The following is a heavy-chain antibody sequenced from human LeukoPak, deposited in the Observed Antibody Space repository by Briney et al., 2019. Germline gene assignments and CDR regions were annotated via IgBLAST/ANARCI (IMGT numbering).Heavy chain of an antibody. CDR2: INPNSGGT. D-gene: IGHD3-3*01. Sequence: ASVKVSCKASGYTFTGYYMHWVRQAPGQGLEWMGWINPNSGGTNYAQKFQGRVTMTRDTSISTAYMELSRLRSDDTAVYYCARERGEFWSGYYVVPGSDAFDIWGQGTMVTVSS. V-gene: IGHV1-2*02. CDR1: GYTFTGYY. J-gene: IGHJ3*02. CDR3: ARERGEFWSGYYVVPGSDAFDI.